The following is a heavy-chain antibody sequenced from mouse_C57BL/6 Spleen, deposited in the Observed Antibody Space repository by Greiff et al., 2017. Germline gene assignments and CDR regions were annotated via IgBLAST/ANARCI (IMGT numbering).Heavy chain of an antibody. Sequence: QVQLQQSGPGLVAPSQSLSITCSFSGFSLTSFGVGWVRQPPRKGMEWLGVIWGDGSTDYHSAPISRLSISKDNSKSQVFLKLNSLQTDDTATYYCGKRGASYDKDDWGKGTSVTVAS. CDR3: GKRGASYDKDD. CDR2: IWGDGST. D-gene: IGHD6-1*01. V-gene: IGHV2-3*01. CDR1: GFSLTSFG. J-gene: IGHJ4*01.